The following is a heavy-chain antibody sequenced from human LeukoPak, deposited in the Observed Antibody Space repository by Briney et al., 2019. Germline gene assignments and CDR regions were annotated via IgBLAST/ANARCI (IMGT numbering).Heavy chain of an antibody. CDR1: GFTFSDYY. CDR2: ISSSGSTI. J-gene: IGHJ6*03. D-gene: IGHD5-12*01. Sequence: GGSLRLSCAASGFTFSDYYMSWIRQAPGKGLEWVSYISSSGSTIYYADSVKGRFTISRDNAKNSLHLQMNSLRAEDTAVYYCARVESGYDHYYYYYYMDVWGKGTTVTVSS. V-gene: IGHV3-11*01. CDR3: ARVESGYDHYYYYYYMDV.